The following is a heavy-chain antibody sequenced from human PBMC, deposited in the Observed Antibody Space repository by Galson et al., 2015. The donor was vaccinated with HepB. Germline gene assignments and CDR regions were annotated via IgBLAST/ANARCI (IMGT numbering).Heavy chain of an antibody. CDR3: TRLGDLSGYSSC. CDR1: GFTFSGSA. V-gene: IGHV3-73*01. D-gene: IGHD5-12*01. CDR2: IGSKANNYAT. J-gene: IGHJ4*02. Sequence: SLRLSCAGSGFTFSGSAIHWVRQASGKGLEWIGRIGSKANNYATAYTASVKGGFTISRDDSKNMAYLQMNRLRTEDTAVYYCTRLGDLSGYSSCWGQGTLVTVSS.